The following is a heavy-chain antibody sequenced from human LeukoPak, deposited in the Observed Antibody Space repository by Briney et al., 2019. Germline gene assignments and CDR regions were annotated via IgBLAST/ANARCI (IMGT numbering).Heavy chain of an antibody. CDR3: TRDQMNY. CDR2: IFSNGDT. J-gene: IGHJ4*02. CDR1: EFTVRRNY. Sequence: RSGGSLRLSCTASEFTVRRNYMLWVRQAPGKGLEWVSLIFSNGDTHYADSVKGRFTISRDTSKNTVSLQMNSLKVEDTAMYYCTRDQMNYWGQGTLVTVSS. D-gene: IGHD5-24*01. V-gene: IGHV3-53*01.